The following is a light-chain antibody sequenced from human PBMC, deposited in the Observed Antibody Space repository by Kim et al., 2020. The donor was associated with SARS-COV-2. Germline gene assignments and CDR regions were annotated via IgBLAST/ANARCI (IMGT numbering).Light chain of an antibody. CDR1: QSVSSSY. V-gene: IGKV3-20*01. Sequence: EIVLTQSPGTLSLSPGERATLSCRASQSVSSSYLAWYQQKPGQAPRLLIYGASSRATGITDRFSASGAGTDFTITISRREPEDFAVYYCQQYGSSPLLTFGGGTKVDIK. CDR2: GAS. J-gene: IGKJ4*01. CDR3: QQYGSSPLLT.